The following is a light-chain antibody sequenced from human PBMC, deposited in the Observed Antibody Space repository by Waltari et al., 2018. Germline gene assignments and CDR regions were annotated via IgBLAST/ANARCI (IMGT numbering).Light chain of an antibody. CDR3: QQRSN. CDR1: QSVSSY. V-gene: IGKV3-11*01. J-gene: IGKJ3*01. Sequence: EILFTLSPATLSLSPGERATLSCRASQSVSSYLAWYQQKPGQAPRLLIYDASNRATGIPARFSGSGSGTDFTLTISSLEPEDFAVYYCQQRSNFGPGTKVDIK. CDR2: DAS.